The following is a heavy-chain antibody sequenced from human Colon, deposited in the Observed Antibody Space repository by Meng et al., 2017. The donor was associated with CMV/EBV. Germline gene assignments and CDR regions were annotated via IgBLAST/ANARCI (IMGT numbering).Heavy chain of an antibody. J-gene: IGHJ4*02. D-gene: IGHD1-26*01. V-gene: IGHV3-66*01. CDR3: ARGYSGTSS. CDR1: GFTVSSTH. Sequence: QGVESGGDLVQPGGSLRLSCAASGFTVSSTHMSWVRQAPGKGLEWVSVIYSGGSTFYADSVKGRFTISRDNSKNTLYLQMNSLSAEDTAVYYCARGYSGTSSWGQGTLVTVFS. CDR2: IYSGGST.